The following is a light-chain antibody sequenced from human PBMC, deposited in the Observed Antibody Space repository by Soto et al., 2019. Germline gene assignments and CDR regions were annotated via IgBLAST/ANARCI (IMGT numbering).Light chain of an antibody. CDR2: GAS. Sequence: VMTQSPATLSVSPGERATLSCRASQSVSSNLAWYQQKPGQAPRLLIYGASTRATGIPARFSGSGSGTEFTLTISSLQSEDFAVYYCQQYNNWPPPTFGQGTRLEIK. CDR1: QSVSSN. V-gene: IGKV3-15*01. CDR3: QQYNNWPPPT. J-gene: IGKJ5*01.